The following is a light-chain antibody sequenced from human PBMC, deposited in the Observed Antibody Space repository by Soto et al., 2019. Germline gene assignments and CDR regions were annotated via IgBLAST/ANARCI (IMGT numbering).Light chain of an antibody. CDR3: SSYTSSSTLHV. V-gene: IGLV2-14*01. CDR1: SSDVGGYNY. Sequence: QSALTQPASVSGSPGQSITISCTGTSSDVGGYNYVSWYQQHPGKAPELMIYDVSNRPSGVSNRFSGSKSGNTASLTISGLQAEDEADYYCSSYTSSSTLHVFGTGTKLTVL. CDR2: DVS. J-gene: IGLJ1*01.